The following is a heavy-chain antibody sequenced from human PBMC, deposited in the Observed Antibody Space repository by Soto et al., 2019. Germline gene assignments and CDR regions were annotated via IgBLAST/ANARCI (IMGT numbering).Heavy chain of an antibody. D-gene: IGHD7-27*01. V-gene: IGHV3-74*01. CDR2: INSEGTTT. Sequence: EVQLVESGGGLVQPGGSLRLSCAASGFTFSSYWMQWVRQAPGKGLVWVSRINSEGTTTTYADSVKGRFTISRDNAKNTLYLQMNRLRAEDTAVYYCGRAPGGTGIVDYWGQGTLVTVSS. CDR1: GFTFSSYW. J-gene: IGHJ4*02. CDR3: GRAPGGTGIVDY.